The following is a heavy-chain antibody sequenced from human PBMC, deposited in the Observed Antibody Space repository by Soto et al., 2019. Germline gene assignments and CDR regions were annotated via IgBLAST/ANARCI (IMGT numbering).Heavy chain of an antibody. J-gene: IGHJ5*02. D-gene: IGHD3-22*01. V-gene: IGHV5-51*01. Sequence: PGGSLQISCRTSGYRFTSYWIAWVRQMPGKGLEWMGIIFPSDSDTRYSPSFQGQVTISADRSTSTVFLQWASLKASDTAVYFCARKDKSGYFNWFDPRGQGTLVXV. CDR2: IFPSDSDT. CDR3: ARKDKSGYFNWFDP. CDR1: GYRFTSYW.